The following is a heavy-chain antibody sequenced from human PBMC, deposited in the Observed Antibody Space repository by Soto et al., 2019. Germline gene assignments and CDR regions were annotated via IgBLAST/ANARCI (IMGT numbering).Heavy chain of an antibody. J-gene: IGHJ4*02. V-gene: IGHV3-74*01. Sequence: EVQLVESGGGLVQPGGSLRLSCAASGFTFSTYWMHWFRQAPGKGLVWVSRINIDGSTTSYADSVKGRFTISRDNAKNTLYLQMKSLRDEDTAVYYCARVRNGDWYFDNWGQGTLVTISS. CDR3: ARVRNGDWYFDN. CDR2: INIDGSTT. CDR1: GFTFSTYW. D-gene: IGHD4-17*01.